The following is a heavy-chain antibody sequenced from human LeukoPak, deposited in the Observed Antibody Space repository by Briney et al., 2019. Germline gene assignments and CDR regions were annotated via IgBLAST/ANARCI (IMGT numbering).Heavy chain of an antibody. Sequence: GGSLRLSCAASGFTFSSYAMSWVRQAPGKGLEWVSAISGSGGSTYYADSVKGRFTISRDNTKNTLYLQMNSLRAEDTAVYYCAKGASYYYYYGMDVWGQGTTVTVSS. J-gene: IGHJ6*02. CDR3: AKGASYYYYYGMDV. V-gene: IGHV3-23*01. CDR2: ISGSGGST. CDR1: GFTFSSYA.